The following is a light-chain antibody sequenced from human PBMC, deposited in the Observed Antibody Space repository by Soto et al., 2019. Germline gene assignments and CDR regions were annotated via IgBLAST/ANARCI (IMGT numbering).Light chain of an antibody. CDR3: QQRSNWTWT. CDR1: QSVSRY. CDR2: DAS. J-gene: IGKJ1*01. Sequence: EIVLTQSPATLSLSPGERATLSCRASQSVSRYLAWYQQKPGQAPRLLIYDASNRATGITARFSGSGSGTDFTLTISSLEPEDCAVYYCQQRSNWTWTFGQGTKVEIK. V-gene: IGKV3-11*01.